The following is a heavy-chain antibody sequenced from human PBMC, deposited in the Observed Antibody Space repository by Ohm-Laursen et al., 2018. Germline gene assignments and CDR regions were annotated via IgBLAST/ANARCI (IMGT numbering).Heavy chain of an antibody. J-gene: IGHJ6*02. CDR2: ISSSGGST. V-gene: IGHV3-23*01. CDR3: AKGIYYYYGMDV. CDR1: GFTFSSYA. Sequence: SLRLSCTASGFTFSSYAMSWVRQAPGKGLERVSAISSSGGSTYYADSVKGRFTISRDNSKNTLYLQMNSLRAEDTAVYYCAKGIYYYYGMDVWGQGTTVTVSS.